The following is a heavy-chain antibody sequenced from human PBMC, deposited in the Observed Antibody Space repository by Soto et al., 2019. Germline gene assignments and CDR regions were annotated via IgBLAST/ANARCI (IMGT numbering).Heavy chain of an antibody. CDR2: FDPEDGET. V-gene: IGHV1-24*01. D-gene: IGHD6-19*01. CDR1: GYTLTELS. Sequence: GASVKVSCKVSGYTLTELSMHWVRQAPGKRLEWMGGFDPEDGETIYAQKFQGRVTMTEDTSTDTAYMELSSLRSEDTAVYYCATEKYSSGWKGGAHFDYWGQGTLVTVSS. J-gene: IGHJ4*02. CDR3: ATEKYSSGWKGGAHFDY.